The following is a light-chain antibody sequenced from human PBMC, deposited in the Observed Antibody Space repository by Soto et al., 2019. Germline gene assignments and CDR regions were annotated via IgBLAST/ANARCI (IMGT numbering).Light chain of an antibody. J-gene: IGKJ1*01. V-gene: IGKV1-39*01. CDR3: QQSYSSPWT. CDR2: AAS. CDR1: QSISNY. Sequence: DIQMTQSPSSLSASVGDRVTITCRASQSISNYLNWYQQKPGKAPNLLIYAASTLQSGVPSRFSGSGSGTDFTLPISSLQAEDFATYYSQQSYSSPWTFGQGTKVDIK.